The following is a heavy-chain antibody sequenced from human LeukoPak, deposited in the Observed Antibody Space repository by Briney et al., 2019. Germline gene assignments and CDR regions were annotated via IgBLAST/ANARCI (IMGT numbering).Heavy chain of an antibody. Sequence: SETLSLTCTVSGSSISSSSYYCGWIRQPPGKGLEWIGSIYYSGITYYNSSLKSRVTISVDTSMNQFSLKLSSVTAADTAVYYCRRHRVSYPFDYWGQGSLVTVSS. J-gene: IGHJ4*02. D-gene: IGHD3-16*02. V-gene: IGHV4-39*01. CDR1: GSSISSSSYY. CDR2: IYYSGIT. CDR3: RRHRVSYPFDY.